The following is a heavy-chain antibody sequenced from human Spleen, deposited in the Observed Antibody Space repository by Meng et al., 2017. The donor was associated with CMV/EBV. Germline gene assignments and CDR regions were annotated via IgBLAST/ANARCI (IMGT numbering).Heavy chain of an antibody. CDR3: AHQGTRSGFDY. V-gene: IGHV2-5*02. CDR1: GFSLSTSGVG. CDR2: IYWDDDE. D-gene: IGHD2-15*01. J-gene: IGHJ4*02. Sequence: CPFSGFSLSTSGVGVGWIRQPTGKALGWLALIYWDDDERYSPSLKSRLTITKDTSKNQVVLTMTNMDPVDTATYYCAHQGTRSGFDYWGQGTLVTVSS.